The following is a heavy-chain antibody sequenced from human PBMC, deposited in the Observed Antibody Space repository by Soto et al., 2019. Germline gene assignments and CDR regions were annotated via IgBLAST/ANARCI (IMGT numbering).Heavy chain of an antibody. Sequence: NFQGRVIITRDTSANTAYMELSSLRSEDTAMYYCARYYGDYALEYWGQGTLVTVSS. CDR3: ARYYGDYALEY. D-gene: IGHD4-17*01. V-gene: IGHV1-3*01. J-gene: IGHJ4*02.